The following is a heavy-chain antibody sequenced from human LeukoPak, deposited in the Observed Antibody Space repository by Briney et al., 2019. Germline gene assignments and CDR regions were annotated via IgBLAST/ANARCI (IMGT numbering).Heavy chain of an antibody. Sequence: GGSLRLSCTVSGFTLSSYEMSWIRQAPGKGLEWVSGISDSGGSTFYADSVKGRFTISRDNSKNILYLQMNSLRADDTAVYYCAKVSESNYDILTGYYTPYYFDYWGQGTLVTVSS. CDR3: AKVSESNYDILTGYYTPYYFDY. V-gene: IGHV3-23*01. CDR2: ISDSGGST. D-gene: IGHD3-9*01. J-gene: IGHJ4*02. CDR1: GFTLSSYE.